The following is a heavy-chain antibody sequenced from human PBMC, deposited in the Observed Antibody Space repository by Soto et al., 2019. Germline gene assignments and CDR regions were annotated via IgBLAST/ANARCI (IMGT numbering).Heavy chain of an antibody. V-gene: IGHV3-23*01. CDR3: ATGTFNFDS. CDR1: GFTCSSYA. J-gene: IGHJ4*02. Sequence: GGSLRLSCAASGFTCSSYAMSWVRQAPGKGLEWVSSLSGSGGSTYYADSVKGRFIISRDNSKSTLYLQMNSLRAEDTAVYYCATGTFNFDSWGQGTLVTVSS. CDR2: LSGSGGST.